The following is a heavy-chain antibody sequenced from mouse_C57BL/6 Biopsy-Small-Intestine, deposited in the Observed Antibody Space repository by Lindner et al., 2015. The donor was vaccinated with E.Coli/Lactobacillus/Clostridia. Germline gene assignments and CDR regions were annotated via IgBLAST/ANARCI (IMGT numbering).Heavy chain of an antibody. J-gene: IGHJ4*01. D-gene: IGHD1-1*02. CDR2: FNPYNDDT. Sequence: VQLQESGPELIKPGASVKMSCKASGYTFTSYVIHWVKQKPGQGLEWIGYFNPYNDDTKYNEKFKDKATLTSDRSSSTAYMELSSLTSEDSAVYYCARYGPYYTLDYWGQGTSVIVSS. CDR3: ARYGPYYTLDY. CDR1: GYTFTSYV. V-gene: IGHV1-14*01.